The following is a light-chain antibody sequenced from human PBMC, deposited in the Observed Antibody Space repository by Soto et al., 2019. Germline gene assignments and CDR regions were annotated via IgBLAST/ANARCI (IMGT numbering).Light chain of an antibody. CDR1: QSVSSSY. J-gene: IGKJ4*01. CDR3: QQYGSSPRVT. CDR2: GAS. V-gene: IGKV3-20*01. Sequence: EIVLTQSPGTLSLSPGERATLSCRASQSVSSSYLAWYRQKPGQAPRLLIYGASSRATGIPDRFSGSGYGIDFAVTISGREPEGFAVYYCQQYGSSPRVTFGGGTKVEIK.